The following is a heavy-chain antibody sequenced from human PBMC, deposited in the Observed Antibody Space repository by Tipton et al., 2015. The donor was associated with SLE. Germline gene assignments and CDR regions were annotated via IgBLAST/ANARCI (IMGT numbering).Heavy chain of an antibody. J-gene: IGHJ6*02. V-gene: IGHV4-59*12. Sequence: TLSLTCSVSGGSISSNYWIWIRQPPGKGLEWIGYISDGGGTNYNPSLKSRVTISVDPAKNQFSLKLTSVTAAYTAVYYCARVMVTWRGVILGVDVWGQGTTVNVSS. CDR1: GGSISSNY. CDR2: ISDGGGT. CDR3: ARVMVTWRGVILGVDV. D-gene: IGHD2-8*01.